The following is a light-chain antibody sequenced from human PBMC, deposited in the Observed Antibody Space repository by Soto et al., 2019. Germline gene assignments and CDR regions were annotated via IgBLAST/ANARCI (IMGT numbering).Light chain of an antibody. CDR1: SRDVGGYNY. J-gene: IGLJ1*01. V-gene: IGLV2-14*01. Sequence: QSVLXQPASVYGSPRQSITIPCNETSRDVGGYNYVSWYQQHPGKAPKLMIYDVSNRPSGVSNRFSGSKSGNTASLTISGLQAEDEADYDCSSYTSSSTLEDVFGTGTKVTVL. CDR2: DVS. CDR3: SSYTSSSTLEDV.